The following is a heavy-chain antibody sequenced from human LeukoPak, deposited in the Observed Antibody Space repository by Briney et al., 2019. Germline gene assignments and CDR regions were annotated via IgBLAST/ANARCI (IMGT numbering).Heavy chain of an antibody. CDR3: TKVGPVGIAVALVGHYFDY. CDR2: IRYDGSNK. Sequence: QAGGSLRLSCAASGFTFRSYGMHWVRQAPGKGLEWVAFIRYDGSNKYYADSVKGRFTISRDNSKNTLYLQMNSLRAEDTAVYYCTKVGPVGIAVALVGHYFDYWGQGTLVTVSS. V-gene: IGHV3-30*02. J-gene: IGHJ4*02. D-gene: IGHD6-19*01. CDR1: GFTFRSYG.